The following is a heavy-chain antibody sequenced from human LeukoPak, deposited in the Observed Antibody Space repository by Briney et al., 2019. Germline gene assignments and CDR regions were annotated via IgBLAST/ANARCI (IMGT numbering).Heavy chain of an antibody. D-gene: IGHD3-22*01. Sequence: PGGSLRLSCAASGFTFSSYAMHWVRQAPGKGLEWVAVISYDGSNKYYADSVKGRFTISRDNSKNTLYLQMNSLRAEDTAVYYCARGSSMTVVVSGIYYYMDVWGKGTTVTVSS. J-gene: IGHJ6*03. CDR2: ISYDGSNK. CDR3: ARGSSMTVVVSGIYYYMDV. CDR1: GFTFSSYA. V-gene: IGHV3-30*04.